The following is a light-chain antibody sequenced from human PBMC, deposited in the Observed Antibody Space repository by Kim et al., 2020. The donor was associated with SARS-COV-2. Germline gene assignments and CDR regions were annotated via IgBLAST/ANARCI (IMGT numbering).Light chain of an antibody. Sequence: SASVGDRVTITCRASQTISKFVNWYQQTPGKAPKVLISTASTLQSGVPSRFSGGRSGTDFTLTINGLQPEDFATYYCQQSFSTPYTFGQGTKLEI. V-gene: IGKV1-39*01. CDR3: QQSFSTPYT. CDR2: TAS. J-gene: IGKJ2*01. CDR1: QTISKF.